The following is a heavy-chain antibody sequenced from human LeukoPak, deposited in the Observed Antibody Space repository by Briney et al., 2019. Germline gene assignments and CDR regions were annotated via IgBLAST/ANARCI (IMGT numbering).Heavy chain of an antibody. CDR3: AKGSYYGSGSSYYFDY. CDR2: ISGSGGST. CDR1: GFTFSSYG. D-gene: IGHD3-10*01. V-gene: IGHV3-23*01. Sequence: PGGSLRLSCAASGFTFSSYGMSWVRQAPGKGLEWVSAISGSGGSTYYADSVKGRFTISRDNSKNTLYLQMNSLRAEDTAVYYCAKGSYYGSGSSYYFDYWGQGTLVTVSS. J-gene: IGHJ4*02.